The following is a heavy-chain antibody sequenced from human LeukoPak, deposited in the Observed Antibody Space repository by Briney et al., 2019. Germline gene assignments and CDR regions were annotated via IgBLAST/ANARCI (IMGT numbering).Heavy chain of an antibody. D-gene: IGHD3-10*01. CDR1: GGSISSYY. V-gene: IGHV4-59*06. Sequence: SETLSLTCTVSGGSISSYYWSWIRQPPGKGLEWIGYIYYSGSTYYNPSLKSRVTISVDTSKNQFSLKLSSVTAADTAVYYCARGYGSGSQYFDYCGQRTLVSASS. CDR2: IYYSGST. J-gene: IGHJ4*02. CDR3: ARGYGSGSQYFDY.